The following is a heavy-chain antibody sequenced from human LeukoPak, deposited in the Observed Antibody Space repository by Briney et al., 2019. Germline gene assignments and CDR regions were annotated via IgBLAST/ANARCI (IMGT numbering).Heavy chain of an antibody. D-gene: IGHD3-22*01. J-gene: IGHJ4*02. Sequence: GGSLRLSCAASGFTFSSYAMHWVRQAPGKGLEWVAVISYDGSNKYYADSVKGRFTISRDNSKNTLYLQMNSLRAEDTAVYYCAKDQSSGYYKTFDYWGQGTLVTVSS. CDR2: ISYDGSNK. V-gene: IGHV3-30*04. CDR1: GFTFSSYA. CDR3: AKDQSSGYYKTFDY.